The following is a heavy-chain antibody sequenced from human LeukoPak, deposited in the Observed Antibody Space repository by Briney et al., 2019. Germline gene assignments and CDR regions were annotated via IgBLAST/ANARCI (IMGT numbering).Heavy chain of an antibody. CDR1: GYTFTSYD. D-gene: IGHD4-11*01. CDR2: MNPNSGNT. V-gene: IGHV1-8*01. Sequence: GASVKASCKASGYTFTSYDINWVRQATGQGLEWMGWMNPNSGNTGYAQKFQGRVTMTRNTSISTAYMELSSLRSEDTAVYYCARGKTTVTTVLYYYYGMDVWGQGTTVTVSS. J-gene: IGHJ6*02. CDR3: ARGKTTVTTVLYYYYGMDV.